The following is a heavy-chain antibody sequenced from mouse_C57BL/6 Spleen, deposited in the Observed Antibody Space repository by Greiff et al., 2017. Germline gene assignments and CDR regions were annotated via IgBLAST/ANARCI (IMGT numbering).Heavy chain of an antibody. V-gene: IGHV2-2*01. Sequence: VQLVESGPGLVQPSQSLSITCTVSGFSLTSYGVHWVRQSPGKGLEWLGVIWRGGSTDYNAAFISRLSISKDNSTCQVFFKMNSLQADDTAIYYCARKGGTPYYAMDYWGQGTSVTVSS. J-gene: IGHJ4*01. CDR2: IWRGGST. D-gene: IGHD2-14*01. CDR3: ARKGGTPYYAMDY. CDR1: GFSLTSYG.